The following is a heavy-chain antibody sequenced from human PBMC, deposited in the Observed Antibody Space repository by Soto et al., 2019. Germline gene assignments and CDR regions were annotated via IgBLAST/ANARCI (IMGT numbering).Heavy chain of an antibody. D-gene: IGHD2-2*01. CDR2: INPNSGGT. CDR1: GYTFTGYY. J-gene: IGHJ5*02. CDR3: ARGARIVVVPAATRENWFDP. Sequence: GASVKASCKSSGYTFTGYYMHCVRQAPGQGLEWLGWINPNSGGTNYAQKFQGWVTMTRDTSISTAYMELSRLRSDDTAVYYCARGARIVVVPAATRENWFDPWGQGTLVTVSS. V-gene: IGHV1-2*04.